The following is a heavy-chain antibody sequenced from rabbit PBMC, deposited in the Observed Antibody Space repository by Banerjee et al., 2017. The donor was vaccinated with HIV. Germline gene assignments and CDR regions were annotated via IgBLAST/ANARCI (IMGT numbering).Heavy chain of an antibody. V-gene: IGHV1S47*01. CDR3: ARDLAGVIGWNFNL. Sequence: QEQLVESGGGLVQPEGSLTLTCKASGFDFSSNAMCWVRQAPGKRPEWIACIYDGDGSTYYASWAKGRFTISRASSTTVTLQMTSLTAADTATYFCARDLAGVIGWNFNLWGQGTLVTVS. CDR2: IYDGDGST. J-gene: IGHJ4*01. CDR1: GFDFSSNA. D-gene: IGHD4-1*01.